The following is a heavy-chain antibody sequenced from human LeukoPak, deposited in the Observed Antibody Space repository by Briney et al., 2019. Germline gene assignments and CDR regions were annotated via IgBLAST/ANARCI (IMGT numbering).Heavy chain of an antibody. Sequence: ASVKVSCKASGYTFTGYYMHWVRQAPGQGLEWMGIINPSGGSTSYAQKFQGRVTMTRDMSTSTVYMELSSLRSEDTAVYYCARDPSSGWYADIWGQGTMVTVS. V-gene: IGHV1-46*01. J-gene: IGHJ3*02. CDR2: INPSGGST. CDR1: GYTFTGYY. D-gene: IGHD6-19*01. CDR3: ARDPSSGWYADI.